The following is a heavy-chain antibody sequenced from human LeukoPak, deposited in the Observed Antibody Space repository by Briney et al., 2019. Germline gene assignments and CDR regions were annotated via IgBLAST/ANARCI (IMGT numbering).Heavy chain of an antibody. Sequence: SETLSLTCTVSGGSISSAGYSWSWIRQYPGKGLEWIGYVYYSGSTYYTPSLKSRVTISVDTSKNQFSLKLSSVTAADTAVYYCAGGYTYGWLRFDPWGQGTLVTVSS. V-gene: IGHV4-31*03. CDR1: GGSISSAGYS. J-gene: IGHJ5*02. D-gene: IGHD5-18*01. CDR2: VYYSGST. CDR3: AGGYTYGWLRFDP.